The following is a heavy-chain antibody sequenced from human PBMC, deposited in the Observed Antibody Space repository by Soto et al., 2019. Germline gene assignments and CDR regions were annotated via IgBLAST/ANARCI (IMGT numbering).Heavy chain of an antibody. CDR1: GGSISSSSYY. CDR2: IYYSGST. V-gene: IGHV4-39*01. CDR3: TRHPQLGAVAVFFDY. D-gene: IGHD6-19*01. J-gene: IGHJ4*02. Sequence: SETLSLTCTVSGGSISSSSYYWGWIRQPPGKGLEWIGSIYYSGSTYYNPSLKSRVTISVDTSKNQFSRRLSSVTAADTAVYYCTRHPQLGAVAVFFDYWGQGTLVTVSS.